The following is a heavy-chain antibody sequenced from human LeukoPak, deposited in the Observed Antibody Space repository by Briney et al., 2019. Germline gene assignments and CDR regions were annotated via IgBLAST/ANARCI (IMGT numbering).Heavy chain of an antibody. CDR2: INPSGGST. CDR3: ASEYKQWRYYGMDV. CDR1: GYAFTSYY. V-gene: IGHV1-46*01. J-gene: IGHJ6*02. Sequence: GASVKVSCKASGYAFTSYYMHWVRQAPGQGLEWMGIINPSGGSTSYAQKFQGRVTMTRDTFTSTVYMELSSLRSEDTAVYYCASEYKQWRYYGMDVWGQGTTVTVSS. D-gene: IGHD6-19*01.